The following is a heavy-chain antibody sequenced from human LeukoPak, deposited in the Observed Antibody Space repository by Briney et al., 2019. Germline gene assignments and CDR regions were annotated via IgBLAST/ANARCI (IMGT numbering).Heavy chain of an antibody. D-gene: IGHD4-17*01. CDR3: ARHRYEYDYGDYQVIDY. Sequence: SETLSLTCTVSGGSISSSSYYWGWIRQPPGKGLEWIGSIYYSGSTYYNPSPKSRVTISVDTSKNQFSLKLSSVTAADTAVYYCARHRYEYDYGDYQVIDYWGEGTLVTVSS. CDR2: IYYSGST. V-gene: IGHV4-39*01. J-gene: IGHJ4*02. CDR1: GGSISSSSYY.